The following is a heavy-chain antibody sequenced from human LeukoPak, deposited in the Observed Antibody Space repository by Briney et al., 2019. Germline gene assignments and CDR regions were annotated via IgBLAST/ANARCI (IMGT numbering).Heavy chain of an antibody. J-gene: IGHJ4*02. CDR1: GFTFSTYN. CDR3: AKDRAGAGKEFDY. CDR2: ISSGSEII. V-gene: IGHV3-48*01. Sequence: GGSLRLSCAASGFTFSTYNMNWVRQAPGKGLEWVSFISSGSEIIYYADSVKGRFTVSRDNAKNSLYLQMNSLRAEDTAVYYCAKDRAGAGKEFDYWGQGTLVTVSS. D-gene: IGHD6-19*01.